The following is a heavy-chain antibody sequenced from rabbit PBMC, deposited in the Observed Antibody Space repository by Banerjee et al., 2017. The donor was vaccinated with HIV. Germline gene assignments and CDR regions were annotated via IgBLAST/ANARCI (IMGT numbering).Heavy chain of an antibody. V-gene: IGHV1S45*01. CDR3: AGQYVDRWKL. CDR2: IHAGSGDIT. CDR1: GIDFSSYYY. Sequence: QQQLEESGGGLVKPGGTLTLTCKASGIDFSSYYYMCWVRQAPGKGLEWIACIHAGSGDITFYASWAKGRFTISKTSSTTVTLQMTSLTAADTATYFCAGQYVDRWKLWGPGTLVTVS. J-gene: IGHJ4*01.